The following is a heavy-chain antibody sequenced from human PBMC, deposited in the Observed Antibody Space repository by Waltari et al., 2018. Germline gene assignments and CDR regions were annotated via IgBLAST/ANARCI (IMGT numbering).Heavy chain of an antibody. CDR3: ASLPNYGNYVGAFDV. J-gene: IGHJ3*01. CDR2: ISSSGSST. Sequence: EVQLVESGGGLVQPGGSLRLSCTASGFTFSSYNMNWVRQAPGKGLEWVSYISSSGSSTFYVDSVKGRFTISRDNANNSLYLQMNRLRAEDTAVYYCASLPNYGNYVGAFDVWGQGTMVTVSS. D-gene: IGHD4-17*01. CDR1: GFTFSSYN. V-gene: IGHV3-48*04.